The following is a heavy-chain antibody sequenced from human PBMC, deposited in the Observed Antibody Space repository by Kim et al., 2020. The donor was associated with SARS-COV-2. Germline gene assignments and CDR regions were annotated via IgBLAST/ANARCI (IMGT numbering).Heavy chain of an antibody. V-gene: IGHV3-23*01. D-gene: IGHD2-21*02. CDR1: GFTFTTYA. CDR2: VSWSGGDI. CDR3: AKEDPTRDAHFIDY. Sequence: GGSLRLSCAASGFTFTTYAMSWVRQAPGKGLEWVSAVSWSGGDIYYADSVRGRFTISRDNSKSTMYLQMNSLRTEDTALYYCAKEDPTRDAHFIDYWGQG. J-gene: IGHJ4*02.